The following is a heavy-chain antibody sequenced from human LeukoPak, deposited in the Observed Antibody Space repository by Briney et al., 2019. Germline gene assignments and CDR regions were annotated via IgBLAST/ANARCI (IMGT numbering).Heavy chain of an antibody. V-gene: IGHV1-18*01. J-gene: IGHJ4*02. CDR1: GYTFTRYG. CDR3: ASTRDLGLFDY. CDR2: ISAYNGNT. Sequence: GASVKVSCTASGYTFTRYGISWVRQAPGQGLEWMGWISAYNGNTNYAQKLQGRVTMTTDTSTSTAYMELRSLRSDDTAVYYCASTRDLGLFDYWGQGTLVTVSS.